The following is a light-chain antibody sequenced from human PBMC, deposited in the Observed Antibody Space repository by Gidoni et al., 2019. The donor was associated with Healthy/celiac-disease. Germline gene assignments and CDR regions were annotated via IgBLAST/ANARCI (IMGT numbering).Light chain of an antibody. CDR1: SSDVGGYNY. Sequence: QSALPQPRPVSGSPGRSVTISCTGTSSDVGGYNYVSWYQQHPGKAPKLMIYDVSKRPSGVPDRFSGSKSGNTASLTISVLQAEDEADYYCCSYAGSYTWVFGGGTKLTVL. V-gene: IGLV2-11*01. CDR3: CSYAGSYTWV. CDR2: DVS. J-gene: IGLJ3*02.